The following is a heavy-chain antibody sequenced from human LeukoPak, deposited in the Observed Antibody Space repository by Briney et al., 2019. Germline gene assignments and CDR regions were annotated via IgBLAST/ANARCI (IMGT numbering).Heavy chain of an antibody. Sequence: GGSLRLSCAASGFTFSSYAMHWVRQAPGKGLEWVAVISYDGSNKYHADSVKGRFTISRDNSKNTLYLQMNSLRAEDTAVYYCASPNSVTMVRGVTTDYWGQGTLVTVSS. CDR1: GFTFSSYA. D-gene: IGHD3-10*01. CDR3: ASPNSVTMVRGVTTDY. CDR2: ISYDGSNK. J-gene: IGHJ4*02. V-gene: IGHV3-30-3*01.